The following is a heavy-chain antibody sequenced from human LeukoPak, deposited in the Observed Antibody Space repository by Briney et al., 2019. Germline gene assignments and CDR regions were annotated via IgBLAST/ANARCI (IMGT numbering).Heavy chain of an antibody. CDR1: GFTFSIYG. CDR2: IWYDGSNK. Sequence: SGGSLRLSCAASGFTFSIYGMHWVRQAPGKGLEWVAVIWYDGSNKYYADSVKGRFTISRDNSKNTLYLQMNSLRAEDTAVYYCARDDTGIAVAGTGQGMDVWGQGTTVTVS. V-gene: IGHV3-33*01. D-gene: IGHD6-19*01. J-gene: IGHJ6*02. CDR3: ARDDTGIAVAGTGQGMDV.